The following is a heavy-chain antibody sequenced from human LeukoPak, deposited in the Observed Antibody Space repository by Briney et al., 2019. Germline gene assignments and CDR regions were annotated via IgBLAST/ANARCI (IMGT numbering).Heavy chain of an antibody. J-gene: IGHJ5*02. CDR3: ARDALRVWFGELFWFDP. CDR2: INPNSGGT. Sequence: ASVKGSCKASGYTFTGYYMHWVRQAPGQGLEWMGWINPNSGGTNYAQKFQGRVTMTRDTSISTAYMELSRLRSDDTAVYYCARDALRVWFGELFWFDPWGQGTLVTVSS. CDR1: GYTFTGYY. V-gene: IGHV1-2*02. D-gene: IGHD3-10*01.